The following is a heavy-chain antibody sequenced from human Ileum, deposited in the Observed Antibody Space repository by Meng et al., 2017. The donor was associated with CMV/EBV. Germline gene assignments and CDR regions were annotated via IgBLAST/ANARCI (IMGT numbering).Heavy chain of an antibody. V-gene: IGHV4-4*07. J-gene: IGHJ5*02. Sequence: SGPLSLPFPAPGCPLLSYHRTWTRQPAGKGLEWIGRIHPTGTTDDNPSLRSRVSMSLDKSKNQFSLKLTSVTAADTAVYYCARAAARGVPVDLWGQGTLVTVSS. CDR2: IHPTGTT. D-gene: IGHD3-10*01. CDR3: ARAAARGVPVDL. CDR1: GCPLLSYH.